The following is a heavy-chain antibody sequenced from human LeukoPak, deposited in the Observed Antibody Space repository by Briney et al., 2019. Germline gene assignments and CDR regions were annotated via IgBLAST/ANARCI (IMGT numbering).Heavy chain of an antibody. V-gene: IGHV1-2*04. D-gene: IGHD3-10*01. CDR1: GYTFTDYY. J-gene: IGHJ4*02. CDR2: INPNSGDT. Sequence: ASVKVSCKASGYTFTDYYMHWVRQAPGQGLEWMGWINPNSGDTNYAQKFQGWVTMTRDTSISTAYMELSRLRSDDTAVYYCARAYGSGRSTDQYYFDYWGQGTLVTVSS. CDR3: ARAYGSGRSTDQYYFDY.